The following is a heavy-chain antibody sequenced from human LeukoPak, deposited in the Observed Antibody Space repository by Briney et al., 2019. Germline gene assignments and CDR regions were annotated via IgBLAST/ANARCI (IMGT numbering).Heavy chain of an antibody. CDR3: AKDNRDYYIDY. J-gene: IGHJ4*02. CDR1: GFTFNNFG. V-gene: IGHV3-30*02. CDR2: IQYNGNNK. Sequence: GGCLRLSCAASGFTFNNFGMHWVRQAPGKGLEWVTFIQYNGNNKYYADSVKGRFTISRDNSKNTLYLQMNSLRAEDTAVYYCAKDNRDYYIDYWGQGTLVTVSS. D-gene: IGHD3-10*01.